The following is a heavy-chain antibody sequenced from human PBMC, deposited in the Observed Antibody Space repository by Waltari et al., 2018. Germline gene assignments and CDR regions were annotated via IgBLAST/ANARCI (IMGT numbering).Heavy chain of an antibody. J-gene: IGHJ6*03. CDR2: INSDGSST. Sequence: EVQLVESGGGLVQPGGSLRLSCAASGFPSSRYWMHWVRQDTGKGLVWVSRINSDGSSTSYADSVKGRFTISRDNAKNTLYLQMNSLRAEDTAVYYCARETKLTGTYYYYMDVWGKGTTVTVSS. CDR1: GFPSSRYW. CDR3: ARETKLTGTYYYYMDV. V-gene: IGHV3-74*01. D-gene: IGHD1-20*01.